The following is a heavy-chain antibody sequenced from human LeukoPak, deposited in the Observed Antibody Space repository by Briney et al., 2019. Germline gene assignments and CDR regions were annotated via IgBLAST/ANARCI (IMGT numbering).Heavy chain of an antibody. Sequence: SSETLSLTCTVAGGSISRSANYWGWIRQPPGKGLEWIGSIYYSGSTYYNPSLKSRVTISVDTSKNQFSLKLSSVTAADTAVYYCASGKDGYNWRPFDYWGQGTLVTVSS. CDR3: ASGKDGYNWRPFDY. V-gene: IGHV4-39*01. CDR1: GGSISRSANY. D-gene: IGHD5-24*01. J-gene: IGHJ4*02. CDR2: IYYSGST.